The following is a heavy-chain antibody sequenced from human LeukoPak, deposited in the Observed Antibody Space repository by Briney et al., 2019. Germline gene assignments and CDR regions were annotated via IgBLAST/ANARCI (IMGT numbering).Heavy chain of an antibody. V-gene: IGHV1-2*02. Sequence: ASVNVSCKASGYIFTDYYMHWVRQAPGQGLEWMGWINPNSGGTHSAQKFQGSATMTRDTSISTAYMELTRLRSADTAVYYCARVGCTGGSCYGWFDPWGQGTLVTVSS. CDR3: ARVGCTGGSCYGWFDP. D-gene: IGHD2-15*01. CDR1: GYIFTDYY. CDR2: INPNSGGT. J-gene: IGHJ5*02.